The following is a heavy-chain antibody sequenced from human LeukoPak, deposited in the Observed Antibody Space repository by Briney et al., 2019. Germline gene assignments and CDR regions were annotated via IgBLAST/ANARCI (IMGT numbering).Heavy chain of an antibody. V-gene: IGHV1-18*01. CDR2: ISAYNGNT. CDR3: ARDSLPPSKGDFWSGYYTPGWFDP. D-gene: IGHD3-3*01. Sequence: ASVKVSCKASGGTFSSYAISWVRQAPGQGLEWMGWISAYNGNTNYAQKLQGRVTMTTDTSTSTAYMELRGLRSDDTAVYYCARDSLPPSKGDFWSGYYTPGWFDPWGQGTLVTVSS. J-gene: IGHJ5*02. CDR1: GGTFSSYA.